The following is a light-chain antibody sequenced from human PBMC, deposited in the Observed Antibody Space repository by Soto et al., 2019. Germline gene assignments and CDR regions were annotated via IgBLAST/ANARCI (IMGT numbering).Light chain of an antibody. CDR2: DVS. V-gene: IGLV2-14*01. Sequence: QSALTQPASVSGSPGQSITISCTGTSSDVGGYNYVSWYQQHPGKAPKLMIYDVSNRPSGVSNRFSGSKSGNTASLTISGLQAEDEADYYCSSYTSSSPLVFGGGTKHTVL. CDR3: SSYTSSSPLV. CDR1: SSDVGGYNY. J-gene: IGLJ2*01.